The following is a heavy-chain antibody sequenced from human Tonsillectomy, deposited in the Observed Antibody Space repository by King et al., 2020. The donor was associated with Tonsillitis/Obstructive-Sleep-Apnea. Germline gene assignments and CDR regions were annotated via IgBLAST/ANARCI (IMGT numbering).Heavy chain of an antibody. J-gene: IGHJ3*02. D-gene: IGHD2-8*01. CDR2: IYYSGST. CDR3: ASDMVLEAGGDAFDI. V-gene: IGHV4-59*01. CDR1: GGSISSYY. Sequence: QLQESGPGLVKPSETLSLTCTVSGGSISSYYWSWSRQPPGKGLEGIGYIYYSGSTNNNPSLKSRVTISVDTSKNQHSLKLSYVTAADTAVYSCASDMVLEAGGDAFDIWGQGTMVTVSS.